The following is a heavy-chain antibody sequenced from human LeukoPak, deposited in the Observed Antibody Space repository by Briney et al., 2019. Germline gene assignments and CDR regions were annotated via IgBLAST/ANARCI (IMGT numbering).Heavy chain of an antibody. D-gene: IGHD3-9*01. CDR2: INHSGST. V-gene: IGHV4-34*01. Sequence: SETLSLTCAVYGGSFSGYYWSWIRQPPGKGLEWIGEINHSGSTNYNPSPKSRVIISVDTSKNQFSLKLNSVTAADTAVYYCARTGYDILTGYRAKQYYFDYWGQGTLVTVSS. J-gene: IGHJ4*02. CDR1: GGSFSGYY. CDR3: ARTGYDILTGYRAKQYYFDY.